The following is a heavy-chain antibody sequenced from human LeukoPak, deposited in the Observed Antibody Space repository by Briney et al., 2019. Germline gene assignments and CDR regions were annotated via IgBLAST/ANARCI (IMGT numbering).Heavy chain of an antibody. CDR1: GFTFSSYA. D-gene: IGHD6-19*01. V-gene: IGHV3-30*04. CDR2: ISYDGSNK. CDR3: ARVEEPGIAVAGSRAMDV. Sequence: PGRSLRLSCAASGFTFSSYAMHWVRQAPGKGLEWGAVISYDGSNKYYADSVKGRFTISRDNSKNTLYLQMNSLRAEDTAVYYCARVEEPGIAVAGSRAMDVWGKGTTVTVSS. J-gene: IGHJ6*04.